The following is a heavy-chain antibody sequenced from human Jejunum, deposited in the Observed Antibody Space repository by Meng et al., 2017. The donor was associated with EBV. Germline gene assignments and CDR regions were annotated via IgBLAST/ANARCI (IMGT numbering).Heavy chain of an antibody. Sequence: QVELLESGPGLVMPSDPLSLTCAVSGYSMSNSIWWGWIRQPPGKGLEWIGYIYYTGTTYYNPSLKSRVTMSIDTSKNHFSLKLTSVTTMDTAVYYCAKRMPGTGFDYWGQGTLVTVSS. V-gene: IGHV4-28*01. J-gene: IGHJ4*02. CDR1: GYSMSNSIW. D-gene: IGHD1-1*01. CDR3: AKRMPGTGFDY. CDR2: IYYTGTT.